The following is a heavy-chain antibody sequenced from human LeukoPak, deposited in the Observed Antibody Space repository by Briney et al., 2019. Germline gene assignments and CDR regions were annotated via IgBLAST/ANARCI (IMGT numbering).Heavy chain of an antibody. J-gene: IGHJ6*02. V-gene: IGHV3-48*03. D-gene: IGHD3-22*01. CDR2: ISSSGSTI. Sequence: ETGGSLRLSCAASGFTFSSYEMNWVRQAPGKGLEWVSYISSSGSTIYYADSVKGRFTISRDNAKNSLYLQMNSLRAEDTAVYYCARHVFDYYDSSYYYGMDVWGQGTTVTVSS. CDR1: GFTFSSYE. CDR3: ARHVFDYYDSSYYYGMDV.